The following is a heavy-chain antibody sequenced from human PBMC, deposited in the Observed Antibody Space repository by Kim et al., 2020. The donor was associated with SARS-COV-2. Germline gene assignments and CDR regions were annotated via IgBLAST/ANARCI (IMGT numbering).Heavy chain of an antibody. J-gene: IGHJ6*02. CDR3: GKGPDDSSVGDV. V-gene: IGHV3-23*01. D-gene: IGHD3-22*01. Sequence: DADSVKGRFTISREKTKNTLYQQMDSLRAEDTAVYYCGKGPDDSSVGDVWGPGTTVTVSS.